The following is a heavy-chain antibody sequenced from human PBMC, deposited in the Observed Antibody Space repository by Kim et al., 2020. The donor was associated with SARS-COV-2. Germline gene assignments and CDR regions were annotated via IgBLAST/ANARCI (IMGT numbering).Heavy chain of an antibody. CDR3: ARATITMVRAVIITSTPFDY. Sequence: SETLSLTCAVYGGSFSGYYWSWIRQPPGKGLEWIGEINHSGSTNYNPSLKSRVTISVDTSKNQFSLKLSSVTAADTAVYYCARATITMVRAVIITSTPFDYWGQGTLVTVSS. J-gene: IGHJ4*02. D-gene: IGHD3-10*01. CDR2: INHSGST. V-gene: IGHV4-34*01. CDR1: GGSFSGYY.